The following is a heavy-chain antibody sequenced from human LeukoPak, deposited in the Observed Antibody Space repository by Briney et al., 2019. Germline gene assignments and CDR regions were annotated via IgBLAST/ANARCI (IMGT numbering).Heavy chain of an antibody. CDR2: TFHSGSP. J-gene: IGHJ4*02. CDR1: GGSISSGAYS. D-gene: IGHD6-19*01. CDR3: AREYPNSSAWSSDY. Sequence: SQTLSLTCTVSGGSISSGAYSWNWVRQPPGKGLEWIGYTFHSGSPEYNPSLKSRVTMSVDTSKNHFSLKLSSVTAADTAVYYCAREYPNSSAWSSDYWGQGTLVTVSS. V-gene: IGHV4-30-2*01.